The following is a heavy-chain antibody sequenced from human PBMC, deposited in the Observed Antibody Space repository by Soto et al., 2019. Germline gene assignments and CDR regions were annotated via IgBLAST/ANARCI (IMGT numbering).Heavy chain of an antibody. CDR1: GFTFSGYW. Sequence: EVQLAESGGGLVQPGGSLRLSCAASGFTFSGYWMHWVRQVPGKGPVWVSRINSDGSSTSYADSVKGRFTISRDNAKNTLYLQMNSLRAEDTAVYYCARGYSSSWPNGLDIWGQGTMVTVSS. D-gene: IGHD6-13*01. V-gene: IGHV3-74*01. J-gene: IGHJ3*02. CDR2: INSDGSST. CDR3: ARGYSSSWPNGLDI.